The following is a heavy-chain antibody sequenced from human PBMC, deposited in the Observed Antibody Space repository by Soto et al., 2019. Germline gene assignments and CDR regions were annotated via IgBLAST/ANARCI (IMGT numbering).Heavy chain of an antibody. CDR3: ARAYCGGDCYRYGMDV. D-gene: IGHD2-21*02. CDR2: INPNSGGT. Sequence: ASGKVSCKASGYTFTGYYMHWVRQAPGQGLEWMGWINPNSGGTNYAQKFQGWVTMTRDTSISTAYMELSRLRSDDTAVYYCARAYCGGDCYRYGMDVWGQGTTVTVSS. J-gene: IGHJ6*02. V-gene: IGHV1-2*04. CDR1: GYTFTGYY.